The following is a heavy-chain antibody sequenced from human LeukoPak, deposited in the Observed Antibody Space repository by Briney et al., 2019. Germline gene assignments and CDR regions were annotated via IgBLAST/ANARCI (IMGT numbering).Heavy chain of an antibody. D-gene: IGHD1-20*01. V-gene: IGHV1-2*02. Sequence: GASVKVSCKASGYTFTGYYMHWVRQAPGQGLEWMGWINPNSGGTNYAQKFQGRVTMTRDTSISTAYMELSRLRSDDTAVYYCARVGSNLNGRNYFDYWGQGTLVTGSS. CDR1: GYTFTGYY. J-gene: IGHJ4*02. CDR2: INPNSGGT. CDR3: ARVGSNLNGRNYFDY.